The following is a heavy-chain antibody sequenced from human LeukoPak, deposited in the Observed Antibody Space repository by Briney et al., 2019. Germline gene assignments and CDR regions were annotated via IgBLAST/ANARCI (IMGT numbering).Heavy chain of an antibody. CDR1: GGSISSYY. J-gene: IGHJ4*02. Sequence: SETLSLTCTVSGGSISSYYWSWIRQPPGKGLEWIGYIYYSGSTNYNPSLKSRVTMSVDTSKNQFSLKLSSVTAADTAVYYCARCGYFDWFPYFDYWGQGTLVTVSS. V-gene: IGHV4-59*12. CDR2: IYYSGST. D-gene: IGHD3-9*01. CDR3: ARCGYFDWFPYFDY.